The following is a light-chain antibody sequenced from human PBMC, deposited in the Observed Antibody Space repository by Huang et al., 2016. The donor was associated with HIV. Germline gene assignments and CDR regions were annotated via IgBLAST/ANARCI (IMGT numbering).Light chain of an antibody. J-gene: IGKJ1*01. CDR3: LQDFNYPRT. Sequence: AIQMTQSPSSLSASLGDRITITCRASQGIRNDLGWYQHTPGKAPKLLIYAASELQVGVPLRFRGSGSGTDFTLITTSLQPEDVGTYYCLQDFNYPRTFGQGTTVNI. CDR2: AAS. V-gene: IGKV1-6*01. CDR1: QGIRND.